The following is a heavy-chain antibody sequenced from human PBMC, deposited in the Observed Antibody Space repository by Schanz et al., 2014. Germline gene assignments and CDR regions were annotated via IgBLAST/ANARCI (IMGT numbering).Heavy chain of an antibody. CDR3: GRGRGCYDY. D-gene: IGHD2-21*01. CDR1: GGTFSRLT. J-gene: IGHJ4*02. CDR2: IVPIAGIT. V-gene: IGHV1-69*02. Sequence: QVQLVQSGADVKKPGSSVRVSCKASGGTFSRLTFSWVRQAPGQGLEWMGRIVPIAGITNYAQRFQGRVTITADKSSDTAYMELSSLTSEDTAVHYCGRGRGCYDYWGQGTLVTVSS.